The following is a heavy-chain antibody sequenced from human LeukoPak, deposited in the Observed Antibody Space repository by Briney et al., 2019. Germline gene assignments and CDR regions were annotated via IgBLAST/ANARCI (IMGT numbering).Heavy chain of an antibody. CDR3: AKDAPNCIRPYYFDY. Sequence: PGGSLRLSCAASGFTFRSYAMSWVRQAPGKGLEWVSAINGSGGSTYYADSVKGRFTISRDSSKNTLYLQLNSLRAEDTAVYYCAKDAPNCIRPYYFDYWGQGTLVTVSS. CDR2: INGSGGST. V-gene: IGHV3-23*01. D-gene: IGHD1-1*01. CDR1: GFTFRSYA. J-gene: IGHJ4*02.